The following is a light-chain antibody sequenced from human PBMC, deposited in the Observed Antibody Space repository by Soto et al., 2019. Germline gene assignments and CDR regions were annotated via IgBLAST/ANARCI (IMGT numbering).Light chain of an antibody. CDR2: EVT. CDR3: SSYSNTATPCV. CDR1: SGDIGGYNY. Sequence: QSALTQPASVSGSPGRSITISGTGTSGDIGGYNYVSWYQQHPGTAPKLIISEVTNRPSGVSDRFSGSRSGNTASLTISGLQVEEEADYYCSSYSNTATPCVFGSANKVTVX. V-gene: IGLV2-14*01. J-gene: IGLJ1*01.